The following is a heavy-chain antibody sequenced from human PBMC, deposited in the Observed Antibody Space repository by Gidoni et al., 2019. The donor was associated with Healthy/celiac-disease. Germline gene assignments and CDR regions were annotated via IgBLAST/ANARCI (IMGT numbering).Heavy chain of an antibody. V-gene: IGHV4-59*01. J-gene: IGHJ6*02. CDR3: ARVGSSWDLTLAVWYDYYYGMDV. D-gene: IGHD6-13*01. Sequence: QVQLQESGPGLVKPSETLSLTCTVSGGSISSYYWSWIRQPPGKGLEWIGYIYYSGSTNYNPSLKSRVTISVDTSKNQFSLKLSSVTAADTAVYYCARVGSSWDLTLAVWYDYYYGMDVWGQGTTVTVSS. CDR2: IYYSGST. CDR1: GGSISSYY.